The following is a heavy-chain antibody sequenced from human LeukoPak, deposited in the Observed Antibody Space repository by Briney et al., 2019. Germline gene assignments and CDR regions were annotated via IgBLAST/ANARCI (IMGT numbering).Heavy chain of an antibody. CDR2: ISYDGSNK. CDR3: ARGDTAMVTGSTDY. V-gene: IGHV3-30-3*01. Sequence: GGSLRLSCAASGFTFSSYAMHWVRQAPGKGLEWVAVISYDGSNKYYADSVKDRFTMSRDTAKNSLYLQMNSLRAEDTAVYYCARGDTAMVTGSTDYWGQGTLVTVSS. D-gene: IGHD5-18*01. J-gene: IGHJ4*02. CDR1: GFTFSSYA.